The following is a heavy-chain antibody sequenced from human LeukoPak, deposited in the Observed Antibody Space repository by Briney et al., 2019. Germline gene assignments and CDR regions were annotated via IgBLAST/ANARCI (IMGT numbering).Heavy chain of an antibody. CDR2: ISSSSSTI. CDR3: ARVGTELDYAY. V-gene: IGHV3-48*04. CDR1: GFTFSSYS. D-gene: IGHD1-1*01. J-gene: IGHJ4*02. Sequence: GGSLRLSCAASGFTFSSYSMNWVRQAPGKGLEWVSYISSSSSTIYYADSVKGRFTISRDNAKNSLYLQMNSLRAEDTAVYYCARVGTELDYAYWGQGTLVTISS.